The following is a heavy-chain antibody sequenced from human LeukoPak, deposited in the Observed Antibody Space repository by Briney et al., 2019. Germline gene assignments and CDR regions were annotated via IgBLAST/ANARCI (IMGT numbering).Heavy chain of an antibody. V-gene: IGHV1-69*05. D-gene: IGHD3-22*01. CDR3: ARRSDDYDSSAYYH. CDR2: IIPIFGTA. CDR1: GGTFSSYA. Sequence: GASVKVSCKASGGTFSSYAISWVRRAPGQGLEWMGGIIPIFGTANYAQKFQGRVTMTMDPSISTAYMELSSLRSEDTAVYYCARRSDDYDSSAYYHWGQGTLVTVSS. J-gene: IGHJ4*02.